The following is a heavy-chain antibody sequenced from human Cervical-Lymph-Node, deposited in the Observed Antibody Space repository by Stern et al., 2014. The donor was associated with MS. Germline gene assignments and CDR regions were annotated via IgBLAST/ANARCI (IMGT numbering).Heavy chain of an antibody. V-gene: IGHV1-69*06. CDR3: AREVGSLAMDV. Sequence: QVQLVESGAEVKKPGSSVKVSCKASGDTFTDYAISWVRQSPGQGPEWMRGITPIFGSADYAQKFQGRLTITADRSTSTAYMDLSSLTSEDTAVYYCAREVGSLAMDVWGQGTTVIVSS. D-gene: IGHD1-1*01. CDR1: GDTFTDYA. CDR2: ITPIFGSA. J-gene: IGHJ6*01.